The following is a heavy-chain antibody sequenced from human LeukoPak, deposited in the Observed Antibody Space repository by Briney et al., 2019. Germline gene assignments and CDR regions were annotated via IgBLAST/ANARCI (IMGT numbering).Heavy chain of an antibody. CDR1: GYTFTGYY. V-gene: IGHV1-2*02. D-gene: IGHD5/OR15-5a*01. CDR3: ARVLSVYPTAFDI. Sequence: ASVKVSCKASGYTFTGYYMYWVRQAPGRGLQWMGWINPNSGGTNYAQKFQGRVTMTRDTSISTAYMELSRLRSDDTAVYYCARVLSVYPTAFDIWGQGTMVTVSS. CDR2: INPNSGGT. J-gene: IGHJ3*02.